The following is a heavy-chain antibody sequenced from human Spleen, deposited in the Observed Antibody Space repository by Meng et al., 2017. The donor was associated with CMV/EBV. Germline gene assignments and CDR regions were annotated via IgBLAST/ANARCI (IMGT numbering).Heavy chain of an antibody. CDR3: ARLGPGISAYSYGLGADDY. CDR1: GGSVSSGSYY. CDR2: IYYSGST. J-gene: IGHJ4*02. V-gene: IGHV4-61*01. Sequence: GSLRLPCTVSGGSVSSGSYYWSGIRQPPGKGLEWFGYIYYSGSTNYNTSLKSRVTISVDTSKNQFSLKLSSVTASDTAVYYCARLGPGISAYSYGLGADDYWGQGTLVTVSS. D-gene: IGHD5-18*01.